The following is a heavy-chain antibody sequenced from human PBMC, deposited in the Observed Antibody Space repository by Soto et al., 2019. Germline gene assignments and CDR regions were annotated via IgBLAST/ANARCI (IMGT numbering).Heavy chain of an antibody. CDR3: ARGNWNDGLYDAFDI. V-gene: IGHV3-48*02. CDR1: GFTFSSYS. Sequence: GSLRLPCTASGFTFSSYSMNGVRQAPGKGLEWVSYISSSSSTIYYADSVKGRFTISRDNAKNSLYLQMNSLRDEDTAVYYCARGNWNDGLYDAFDIWGQGTTVTVSS. D-gene: IGHD1-1*01. CDR2: ISSSSSTI. J-gene: IGHJ3*02.